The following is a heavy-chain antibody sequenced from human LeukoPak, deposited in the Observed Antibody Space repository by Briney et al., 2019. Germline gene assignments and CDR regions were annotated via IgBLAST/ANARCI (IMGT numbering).Heavy chain of an antibody. CDR3: AKDPGHRHDILTSFYYMDV. CDR2: IRYDGSNK. J-gene: IGHJ6*03. Sequence: PGRSLRLSCAASGFTFSSYGMHWVRQAPGKGLEWVAFIRYDGSNKYYADSVKGRFTISRDNSKNTLYLQMNSLRAEDTAVYYCAKDPGHRHDILTSFYYMDVWGKGTTVTISS. CDR1: GFTFSSYG. D-gene: IGHD3-9*01. V-gene: IGHV3-30*02.